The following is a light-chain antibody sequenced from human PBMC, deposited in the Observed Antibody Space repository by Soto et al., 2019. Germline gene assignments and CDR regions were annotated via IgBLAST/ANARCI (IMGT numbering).Light chain of an antibody. V-gene: IGKV3-15*01. CDR2: DAS. Sequence: EKVMTQSPATLSVSPGEGATLSYRPSQSISSNLAWYQQKPGQAPRLVIFDASTRATGIPDRFSGRGSGTDFTLTISSLQSEDSAVYFCQQYNDWPPITFGGGTKVDIK. CDR1: QSISSN. J-gene: IGKJ4*01. CDR3: QQYNDWPPIT.